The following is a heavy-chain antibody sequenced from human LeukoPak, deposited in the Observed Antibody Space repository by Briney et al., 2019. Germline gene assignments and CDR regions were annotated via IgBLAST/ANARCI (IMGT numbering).Heavy chain of an antibody. D-gene: IGHD3-22*01. Sequence: GGSLRLSCATSAFTFNGYWMTWVRQSPGKGLEWVSYIGSSGSTIYYADSVKGRFTISRDNAKNSLYLQMNSLRAEDTAVYYCASSGLEYYYDSSGYSTFDYWGQGTLVTVSS. CDR2: IGSSGSTI. J-gene: IGHJ4*02. V-gene: IGHV3-11*01. CDR1: AFTFNGYW. CDR3: ASSGLEYYYDSSGYSTFDY.